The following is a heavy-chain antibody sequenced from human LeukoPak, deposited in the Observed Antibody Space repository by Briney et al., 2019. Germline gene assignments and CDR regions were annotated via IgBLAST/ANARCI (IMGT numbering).Heavy chain of an antibody. CDR1: GYTFTSYY. CDR2: INPSGGST. CDR3: ARARRGSGSYFGYFDY. D-gene: IGHD3-10*01. V-gene: IGHV1-46*01. Sequence: ASVKVSCKASGYTFTSYYMHWVRQAPGQGLEWMGIINPSGGSTSYAQKFQGRVTMTRDTSTSTAYMELNRLRSDDTAVYYCARARRGSGSYFGYFDYWGQGTLVTVS. J-gene: IGHJ4*02.